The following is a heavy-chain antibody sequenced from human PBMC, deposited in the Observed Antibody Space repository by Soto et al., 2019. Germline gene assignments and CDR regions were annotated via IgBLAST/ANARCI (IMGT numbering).Heavy chain of an antibody. Sequence: VHLLESGGGLVQPGGSLRLSCAASGFTFSNYAMSWVRQAPGKGLEWVSSISSSSSYIYYADSVKGRFTISRDNAKNSLYLQMNSLRAEDTAVYYCARDSSSSNFDYWGQGTLVTVSS. CDR2: ISSSSSYI. V-gene: IGHV3-21*01. CDR1: GFTFSNYA. J-gene: IGHJ4*02. D-gene: IGHD6-6*01. CDR3: ARDSSSSNFDY.